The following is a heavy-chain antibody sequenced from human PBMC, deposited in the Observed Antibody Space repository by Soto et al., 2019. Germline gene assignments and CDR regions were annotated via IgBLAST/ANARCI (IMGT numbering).Heavy chain of an antibody. Sequence: QVQLVQSGAEVKKPGASVKVSCKASGYTFTSYAMHWVRQAPGQRLEWMGWINAGNGNTKYSQKFQGRVTITRDTCASTAYMELSSLRSEDTAVYYCARSSISTVTTGPHYYYMDVWGKGTTVTVSS. CDR1: GYTFTSYA. V-gene: IGHV1-3*01. CDR3: ARSSISTVTTGPHYYYMDV. J-gene: IGHJ6*03. CDR2: INAGNGNT. D-gene: IGHD4-17*01.